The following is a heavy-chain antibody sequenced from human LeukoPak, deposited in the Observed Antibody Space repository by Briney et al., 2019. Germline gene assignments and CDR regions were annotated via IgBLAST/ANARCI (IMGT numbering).Heavy chain of an antibody. V-gene: IGHV4-34*01. CDR2: INHSGST. CDR1: GGSFSGYY. Sequence: KPSETLSLTCAVYGGSFSGYYWSWIRQPPGKGLEWIGEINHSGSTNYNPSLKSRVTISVDTSKNQFSLKLSSVTAADTAVYYCARGSSGYCSGGSCYSRGAWFDPWGQGTLVTVSS. D-gene: IGHD2-15*01. CDR3: ARGSSGYCSGGSCYSRGAWFDP. J-gene: IGHJ5*02.